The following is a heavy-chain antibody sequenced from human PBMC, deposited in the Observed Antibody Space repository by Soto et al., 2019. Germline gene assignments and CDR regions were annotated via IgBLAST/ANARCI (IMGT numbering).Heavy chain of an antibody. CDR3: VKDMEKREEDFWSGFEY. CDR1: GFTFSSCA. Sequence: EVQLLESGGGLVQPGGSLRLSCAASGFTFSSCAMSWVRHTPGKGLEWISGISGRGGNTYNADSVKGRFTISRDNSKNTLNLQMNSLRDEDTAVYYCVKDMEKREEDFWSGFEYWGQGPLVTVSS. V-gene: IGHV3-23*01. J-gene: IGHJ4*02. CDR2: ISGRGGNT. D-gene: IGHD3-3*01.